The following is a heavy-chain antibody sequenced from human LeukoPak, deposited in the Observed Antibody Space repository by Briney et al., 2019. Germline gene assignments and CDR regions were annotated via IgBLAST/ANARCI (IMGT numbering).Heavy chain of an antibody. Sequence: GGSLRLSCAASGFTFSSYAMSWVRQAPGKGLEWVSAISGSGGSTYYADSVKGRFTISRDNSKNTLYLQMTSLRAEDTAVFYCAKGSLFNWLDPWGQGTLVTVSS. CDR1: GFTFSSYA. CDR2: ISGSGGST. CDR3: AKGSLFNWLDP. V-gene: IGHV3-23*01. J-gene: IGHJ5*02.